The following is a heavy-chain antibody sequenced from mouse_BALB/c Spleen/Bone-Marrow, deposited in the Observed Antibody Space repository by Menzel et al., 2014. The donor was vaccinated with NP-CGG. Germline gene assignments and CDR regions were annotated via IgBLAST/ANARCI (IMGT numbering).Heavy chain of an antibody. J-gene: IGHJ1*01. V-gene: IGHV1-26*01. CDR3: ATYYGSGWYFDV. CDR2: INPYNGGT. CDR1: SYSFTDYT. Sequence: EVKLMESGPELVKPGASMKISCKASSYSFTDYTMTWVKQSHGKNLEWIGLINPYNGGTGYNQKFKGKATLTVDKSSSTAYMDLLSLTSEDSAVYYCATYYGSGWYFDVWGAGTTVTVSS. D-gene: IGHD1-1*01.